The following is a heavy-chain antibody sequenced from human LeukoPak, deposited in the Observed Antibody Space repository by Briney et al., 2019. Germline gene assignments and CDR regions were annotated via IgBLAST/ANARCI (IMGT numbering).Heavy chain of an antibody. CDR2: INHSGST. D-gene: IGHD1-1*01. CDR1: GGSFSGYY. J-gene: IGHJ5*02. V-gene: IGHV4-34*01. Sequence: SETLSLTCAVYGGSFSGYYWSWIRQPPGKGLEWIGEINHSGSTNYNPSLKSRVTISVDTSKNQFSLKLSSVTAADTAVYYCARTNGRKSWFDPWGQGTLVTVSS. CDR3: ARTNGRKSWFDP.